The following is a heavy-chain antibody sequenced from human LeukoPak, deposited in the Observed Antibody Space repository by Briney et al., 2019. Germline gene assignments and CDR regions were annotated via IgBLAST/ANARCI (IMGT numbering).Heavy chain of an antibody. Sequence: GGSLRLSCAASGFTFDDYAMHWVRQAPGKGLEWVSGISWNGDSIGYVDSVKGRFTISRDNAKNSLYLQMNSLRAEDTAVYYCARVRSVPAATPRAFDIWGQGTMVTVSS. V-gene: IGHV3-9*01. J-gene: IGHJ3*02. CDR1: GFTFDDYA. D-gene: IGHD2-2*01. CDR3: ARVRSVPAATPRAFDI. CDR2: ISWNGDSI.